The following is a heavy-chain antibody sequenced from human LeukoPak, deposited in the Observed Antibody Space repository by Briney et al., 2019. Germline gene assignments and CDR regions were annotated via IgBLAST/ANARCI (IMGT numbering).Heavy chain of an antibody. Sequence: ASVKVSCKASGYTFTSYDINWVRQATGQGLEWMGWMNPNSGNTGYAQKFQGRVTVTRDTSTSTVYMELSSLRSEDTAIYYCAKIAARDTGEGYWGQGTLVTVSS. CDR2: MNPNSGNT. J-gene: IGHJ4*02. CDR3: AKIAARDTGEGY. D-gene: IGHD6-6*01. V-gene: IGHV1-8*01. CDR1: GYTFTSYD.